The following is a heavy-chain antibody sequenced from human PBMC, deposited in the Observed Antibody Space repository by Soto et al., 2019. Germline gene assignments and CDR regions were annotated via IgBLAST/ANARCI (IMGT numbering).Heavy chain of an antibody. Sequence: SVKVSCKASGYTFTSYGISWVRQAPGQGLEWMGGIIPIFGTANYAQKFQGRVTITADESTSTAYMELSSLRSEDTAVYYCARGYCSGGSCYSWFDPWGQGTLVTVSS. CDR1: GYTFTSYG. J-gene: IGHJ5*02. CDR2: IIPIFGTA. CDR3: ARGYCSGGSCYSWFDP. D-gene: IGHD2-15*01. V-gene: IGHV1-69*13.